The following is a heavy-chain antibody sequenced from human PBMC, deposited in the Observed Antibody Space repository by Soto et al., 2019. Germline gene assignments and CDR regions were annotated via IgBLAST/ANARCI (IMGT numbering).Heavy chain of an antibody. D-gene: IGHD6-13*01. CDR2: IIPIFGTA. V-gene: IGHV1-69*13. CDR3: ARALVGRLYYYYYGMDV. CDR1: GGTFSSYA. Sequence: SVKVSCKASGGTFSSYAISWVRQAPGQGLEWMGGIIPIFGTANYAQKFQGRVTITADESTSTAYMELSSLRSEDTAVYYCARALVGRLYYYYYGMDVWGQGTTVTVSS. J-gene: IGHJ6*02.